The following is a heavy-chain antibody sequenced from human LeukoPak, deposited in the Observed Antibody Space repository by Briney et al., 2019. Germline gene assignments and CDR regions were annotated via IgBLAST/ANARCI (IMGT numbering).Heavy chain of an antibody. CDR1: GGSFSGYY. D-gene: IGHD3-3*01. CDR3: ARENRILEWLLSLYMDV. J-gene: IGHJ6*03. V-gene: IGHV4-34*01. Sequence: PSETLSLTCAVYGGSFSGYYWSWIRQPPGKGLEWIGEINHSGSTNYNPSLKSRVTISVDTSKNQFSLKLSSVTAADTAVYYCARENRILEWLLSLYMDVWGKGTTVTVSS. CDR2: INHSGST.